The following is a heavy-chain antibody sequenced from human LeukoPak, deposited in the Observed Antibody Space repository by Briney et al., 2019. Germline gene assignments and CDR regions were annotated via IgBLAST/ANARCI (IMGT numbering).Heavy chain of an antibody. CDR2: IRAGGDNT. V-gene: IGHV3-23*01. Sequence: RAGGSLRLSCAASGFTFRNYAMMWVRQAPGKGLELVSSIRAGGDNTYYADSVTGRFTISRDNSKNTLFLQMNSLRAEDTAVYYCAKDPNGDYVGAFDFWGQGMMVSVSS. J-gene: IGHJ4*02. CDR3: AKDPNGDYVGAFDF. CDR1: GFTFRNYA. D-gene: IGHD4-17*01.